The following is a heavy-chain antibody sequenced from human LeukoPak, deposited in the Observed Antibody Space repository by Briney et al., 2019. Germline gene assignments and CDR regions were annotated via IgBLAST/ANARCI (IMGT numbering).Heavy chain of an antibody. V-gene: IGHV4-59*08. CDR1: GGSISSYY. D-gene: IGHD6-13*01. CDR3: GRHVRIAAAGHFDY. CDR2: IYYSGST. Sequence: SETLSLTCTVSGGSISSYYWSWIRQPPGKGLEWIGYIYYSGSTNYNPSLKSRVTISVDTSKNQFSLKLSSVTAADTAVYYCGRHVRIAAAGHFDYWGQGTLVTVSS. J-gene: IGHJ4*02.